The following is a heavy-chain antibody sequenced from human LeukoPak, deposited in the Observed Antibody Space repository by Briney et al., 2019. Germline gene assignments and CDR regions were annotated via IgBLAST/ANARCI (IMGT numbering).Heavy chain of an antibody. CDR2: IYHSGNT. CDR1: GGSISSDSYY. J-gene: IGHJ4*02. V-gene: IGHV4-61*02. D-gene: IGHD6-19*01. CDR3: ARVLAVTGTPFDY. Sequence: PSQTLSLTCTVPGGSISSDSYYWSWIRQPAGKGLEWIGRIYHSGNTNYNPSLKSRVTISIDTSKNQFSLKLSSVTAADTAVYYCARVLAVTGTPFDYWGQGTLVTVSS.